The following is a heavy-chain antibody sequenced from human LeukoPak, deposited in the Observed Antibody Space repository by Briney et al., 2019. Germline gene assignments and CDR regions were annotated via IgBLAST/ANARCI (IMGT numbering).Heavy chain of an antibody. Sequence: PGGSLRLSCAASGFSFSDYYMNWIRQAPGKGLEWVSYSSSSGSSTYYADSVKGRFTISRDYAKNALFLQMNSLRAEDTAAYYCTAAPNTTPGSLGHWGQGTLVTVSS. V-gene: IGHV3-11*01. CDR3: TAAPNTTPGSLGH. CDR2: SSSSGSST. J-gene: IGHJ4*02. D-gene: IGHD6-25*01. CDR1: GFSFSDYY.